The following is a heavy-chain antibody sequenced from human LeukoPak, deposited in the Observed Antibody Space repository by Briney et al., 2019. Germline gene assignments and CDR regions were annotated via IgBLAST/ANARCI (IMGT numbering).Heavy chain of an antibody. J-gene: IGHJ4*02. Sequence: ASVKVSCKTSGYTFGSYGITWVRQAPGQGLEWMGWISGYNGDANYAQKVQGRVTMTTDTSTSTAYLELRSLRSDDTAVYYCARDGAYHDSSGSYYAVGDDYWGQGTQVTVSS. CDR2: ISGYNGDA. D-gene: IGHD3-22*01. V-gene: IGHV1-18*01. CDR1: GYTFGSYG. CDR3: ARDGAYHDSSGSYYAVGDDY.